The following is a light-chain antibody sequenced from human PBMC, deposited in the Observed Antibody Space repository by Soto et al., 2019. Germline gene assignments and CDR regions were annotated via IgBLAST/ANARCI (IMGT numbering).Light chain of an antibody. CDR3: SSYTSSSTLEV. Sequence: SVVNQAGYVCGSPWPAITLTCTGTSSEVGGYNYVSWYQQHPGKAPKLMIYDVSNRPSGVSNRFSGSKSGNTASLTISGLQAEDEADYYCSSYTSSSTLEVFGTGTKVTVL. V-gene: IGLV2-14*01. CDR1: SSEVGGYNY. J-gene: IGLJ1*01. CDR2: DVS.